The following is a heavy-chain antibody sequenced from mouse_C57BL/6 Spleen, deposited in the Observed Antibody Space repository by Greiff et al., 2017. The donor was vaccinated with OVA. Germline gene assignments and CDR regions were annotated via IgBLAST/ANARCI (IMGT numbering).Heavy chain of an antibody. CDR1: GYSFTGYY. D-gene: IGHD1-1*01. J-gene: IGHJ4*01. V-gene: IGHV1-42*01. CDR2: INPSTGGT. Sequence: VQLQQSGPELVKPGASVKISCKASGYSFTGYYMNWVKQSPEKSLEWIGEINPSTGGTTYNQKFKAKATLTVDKSSSTAYMQLKSPTSEDSAVYYCARGDYYGSSQYYYAMDYWGQGTSVTVSS. CDR3: ARGDYYGSSQYYYAMDY.